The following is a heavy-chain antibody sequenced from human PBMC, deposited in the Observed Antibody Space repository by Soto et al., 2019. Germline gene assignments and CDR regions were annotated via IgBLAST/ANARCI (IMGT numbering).Heavy chain of an antibody. CDR2: INHSGST. CDR3: ARASRPPRIYGDYVRARGWFDP. D-gene: IGHD4-17*01. Sequence: SETLSLTCAVYGGSFSGYYWSWIRQPPGKGLEWIGEINHSGSTNYNPSLKSRVTISVDTSKNQFSLKLSSVTAADTAVYYCARASRPPRIYGDYVRARGWFDPWGQGTLVTVSS. CDR1: GGSFSGYY. V-gene: IGHV4-34*01. J-gene: IGHJ5*02.